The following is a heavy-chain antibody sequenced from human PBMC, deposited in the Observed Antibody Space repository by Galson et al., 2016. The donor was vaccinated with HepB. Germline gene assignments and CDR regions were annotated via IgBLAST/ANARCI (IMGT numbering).Heavy chain of an antibody. CDR1: GDSVSSSSYY. CDR2: FYYSGSS. D-gene: IGHD6-19*01. CDR3: ARHRIRWLVPIDC. V-gene: IGHV4-39*01. Sequence: SETLSLTCSVSGDSVSSSSYYWGWIRQPPDKGLEWIGSFYYSGSSYYKPSLKSRVTMSVDTSKNQFSLQLSSVTAADTATYYCARHRIRWLVPIDCWGQGILVTVSS. J-gene: IGHJ4*02.